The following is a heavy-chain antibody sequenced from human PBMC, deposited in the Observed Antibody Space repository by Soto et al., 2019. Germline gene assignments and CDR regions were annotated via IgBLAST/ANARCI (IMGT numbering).Heavy chain of an antibody. V-gene: IGHV4-59*01. CDR3: ARESGAGWFDP. CDR1: GVSISGYY. D-gene: IGHD1-26*01. CDR2: IYYSGST. Sequence: SETLSLTCSVSGVSISGYYWSWIRRPPGKGLEWIGYIYYSGSTNYNPSLKSRVTISVDTSKNQFSLKLSSVTAADTAVYYCARESGAGWFDPWGQGTLVTVSS. J-gene: IGHJ5*02.